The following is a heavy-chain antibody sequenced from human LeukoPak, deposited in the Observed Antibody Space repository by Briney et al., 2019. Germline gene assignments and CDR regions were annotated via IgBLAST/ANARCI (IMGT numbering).Heavy chain of an antibody. D-gene: IGHD3-16*01. J-gene: IGHJ4*01. V-gene: IGHV4-59*11. CDR2: IYYSGST. CDR1: GGSISSHY. Sequence: SETLSLTCTVSGGSISSHYWSWIRQPPGKGLEWIGYIYYSGSTNYNPSLKSRVTISVDTSKNQFSLKLSSVTAADTAVYYCARESPVRYGRSFDYWGQEPWSPSPQ. CDR3: ARESPVRYGRSFDY.